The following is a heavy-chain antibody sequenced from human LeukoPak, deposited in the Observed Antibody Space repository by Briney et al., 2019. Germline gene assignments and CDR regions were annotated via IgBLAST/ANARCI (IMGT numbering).Heavy chain of an antibody. Sequence: GGSLRLSCAASGFTFSSYEMNWVRQAPGKGLEWVSYISSSGSTIYYADSVKGRFTISRDNAKNSLYLQMNSLRAEDTAVYYCARGPSYYGLTPYYYYYMDVWGKGTTVTVSS. CDR2: ISSSGSTI. CDR1: GFTFSSYE. J-gene: IGHJ6*03. V-gene: IGHV3-48*03. D-gene: IGHD4-17*01. CDR3: ARGPSYYGLTPYYYYYMDV.